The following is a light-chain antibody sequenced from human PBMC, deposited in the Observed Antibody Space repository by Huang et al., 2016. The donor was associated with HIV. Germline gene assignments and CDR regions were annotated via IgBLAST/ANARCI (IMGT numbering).Light chain of an antibody. CDR3: QQTDGTLPT. CDR2: GAS. V-gene: IGKV1-39*01. Sequence: DIQMTQSPSSLSASVGDRVTITCRGSQTITTYVNWYQQKPGEAPKLLIYGASTLQSGIPSRFSGSGSGTDFTLTIGRLQPEDFATYSCQQTDGTLPTFGQGTRLETK. J-gene: IGKJ5*01. CDR1: QTITTY.